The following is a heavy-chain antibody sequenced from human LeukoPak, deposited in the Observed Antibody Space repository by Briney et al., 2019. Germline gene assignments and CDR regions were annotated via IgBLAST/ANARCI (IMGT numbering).Heavy chain of an antibody. D-gene: IGHD3-3*02. J-gene: IGHJ5*02. V-gene: IGHV4-30-4*01. CDR3: ARSTFFPRGKFDP. CDR2: IYYSGST. CDR1: GGSISSGDYY. Sequence: PSQTLSLTCTVSGGSISSGDYYWSWIRQPPGKGLEWIGYIYYSGSTYYNPSLKSRVTISVDTSKNQFSLKLSSVTAADTAVYYCARSTFFPRGKFDPWGQGTLVTVSS.